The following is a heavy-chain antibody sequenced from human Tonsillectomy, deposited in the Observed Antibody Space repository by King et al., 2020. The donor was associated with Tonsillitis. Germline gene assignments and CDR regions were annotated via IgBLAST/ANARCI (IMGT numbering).Heavy chain of an antibody. CDR3: TSRILDYGDYGIRGGFDH. CDR2: IRSKAYGGTS. J-gene: IGHJ4*02. Sequence: VQLVESGGGLVQPGRSLRLSCAGSGFTFGDYIMSWFRQAPGKGLEWVGFIRSKAYGGTSEYAASVKGRFIFSRDDSKSIAYLRMNSLRTEDTAVYYCTSRILDYGDYGIRGGFDHWGQGTLVTVSS. CDR1: GFTFGDYI. D-gene: IGHD4-17*01. V-gene: IGHV3-49*03.